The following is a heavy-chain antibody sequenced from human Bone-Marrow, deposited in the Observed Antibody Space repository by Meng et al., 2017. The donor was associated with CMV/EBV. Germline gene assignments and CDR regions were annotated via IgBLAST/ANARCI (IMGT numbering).Heavy chain of an antibody. D-gene: IGHD5-12*01. CDR2: INHSGST. CDR1: GGSFSGYY. Sequence: SETLSLTCAVYGGSFSGYYWSWIRQPPGKGLEWIGEINHSGSTNYNPSLKSRVTISVDTSKNQFSLKLSSATAADTAVYYCARGVGGYSGYSYWFDPWGQGTLVTVSS. V-gene: IGHV4-34*01. CDR3: ARGVGGYSGYSYWFDP. J-gene: IGHJ5*02.